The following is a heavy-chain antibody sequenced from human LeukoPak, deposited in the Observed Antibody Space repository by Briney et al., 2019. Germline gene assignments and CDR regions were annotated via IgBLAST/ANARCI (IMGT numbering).Heavy chain of an antibody. CDR3: ATVVPYYDFWSGYPFDY. CDR1: GFTFSSDA. D-gene: IGHD3-3*01. Sequence: GGSLRLSCAASGFTFSSDAMSWVRQAPGKGLEWVSAISGSGGSTYYADSVKGRFTISRDNSKNTLYLQMNSLRAEDTAVYYCATVVPYYDFWSGYPFDYWGQGTLVTVSS. J-gene: IGHJ4*02. V-gene: IGHV3-23*01. CDR2: ISGSGGST.